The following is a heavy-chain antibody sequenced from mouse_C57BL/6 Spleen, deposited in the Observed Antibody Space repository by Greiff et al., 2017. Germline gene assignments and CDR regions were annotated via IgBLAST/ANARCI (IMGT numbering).Heavy chain of an antibody. D-gene: IGHD2-3*01. V-gene: IGHV1-54*01. CDR1: GYAFTNYL. CDR2: INPGSGGT. J-gene: IGHJ3*01. Sequence: VQLHQSGAELVRPGTSVKVSCKASGYAFTNYLIGWVKQRPGQGLEWIGVINPGSGGTNYNEKFKGKATLTADKSSSTAYMQLSSLTSEDSAVYFCARRGYYPFAYWGQGTLVTVSA. CDR3: ARRGYYPFAY.